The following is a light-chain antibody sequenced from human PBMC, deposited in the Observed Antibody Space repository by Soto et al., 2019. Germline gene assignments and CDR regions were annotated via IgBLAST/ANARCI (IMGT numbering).Light chain of an antibody. Sequence: QSVLTQPASVSGSPGQSITISCTGTSSDVGSYHYVSWFQQHPGKAPKLIIFEVSDRPSGVSTRFSGSKSGDTASLTIPGLQADDEADYYCSSYTSGRDVYVFGGGTKSPS. CDR1: SSDVGSYHY. V-gene: IGLV2-14*01. CDR3: SSYTSGRDVYV. CDR2: EVS. J-gene: IGLJ1*01.